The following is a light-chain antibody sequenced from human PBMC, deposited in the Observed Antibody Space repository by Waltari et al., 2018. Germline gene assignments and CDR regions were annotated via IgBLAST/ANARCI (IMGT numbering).Light chain of an antibody. CDR1: AADVSTENP. Sequence: VVSQAPSLSVSPGVTVSLTCFLTAADVSTENPPNWYQQTPGHATRTIIYSTNRRSSVVSHRFFGYILGKKAPTTITGAQADDEGDYYCVLFMPDGIGVFGGGTKLTVL. V-gene: IGLV8-61*01. J-gene: IGLJ3*02. CDR3: VLFMPDGIGV. CDR2: STN.